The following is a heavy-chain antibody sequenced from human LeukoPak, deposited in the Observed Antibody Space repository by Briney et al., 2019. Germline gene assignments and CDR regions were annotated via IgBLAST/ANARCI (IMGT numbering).Heavy chain of an antibody. Sequence: GGSLRLSCAVSGFTVSSSHMSWVRQAPGKGLEWVSFLYSGGNTFYEDSVKGRFTISRDNSKNTLYLQMNSLRAEDTAVYYCATQNWGSRAFDYWGQGTLVTVSS. CDR3: ATQNWGSRAFDY. D-gene: IGHD7-27*01. V-gene: IGHV3-66*01. J-gene: IGHJ4*02. CDR2: LYSGGNT. CDR1: GFTVSSSH.